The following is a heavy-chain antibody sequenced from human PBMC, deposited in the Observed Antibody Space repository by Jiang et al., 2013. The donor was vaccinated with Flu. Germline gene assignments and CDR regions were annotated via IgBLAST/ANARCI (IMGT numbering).Heavy chain of an antibody. Sequence: KPTQTLTLTCTVSGISLGASGVGVGWIRQPPGKALEWLALIYWDDDKRYSPSLKSRLTITKDTSKNQVVLRMTNMGPVDTATYYCAHRQSLITSGNPYTCLDPWGPGNPGHRLL. CDR1: GISLGASGVG. D-gene: IGHD3-10*01. V-gene: IGHV2-5*02. CDR2: IYWDDDK. CDR3: AHRQSLITSGNPYTCLDP. J-gene: IGHJ5*02.